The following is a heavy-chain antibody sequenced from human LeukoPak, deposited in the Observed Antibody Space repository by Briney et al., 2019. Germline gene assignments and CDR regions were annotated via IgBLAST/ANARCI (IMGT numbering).Heavy chain of an antibody. V-gene: IGHV3-7*01. CDR1: GFTFSSYW. Sequence: HPGGSLRLSCAASGFTFSSYWMSWVRQAPGEGLEWVANIKQDGSEKYYVDSVKGRFTISRDNAKNSLYLQMNSLRAEDTDVYYCARHGYYYYYMDVWGKGTTVTVSS. J-gene: IGHJ6*03. CDR2: IKQDGSEK. CDR3: ARHGYYYYYMDV.